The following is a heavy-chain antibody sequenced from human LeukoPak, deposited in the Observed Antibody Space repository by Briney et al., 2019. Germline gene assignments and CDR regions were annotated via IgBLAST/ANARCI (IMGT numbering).Heavy chain of an antibody. CDR2: IYWIDDK. Sequence: ESGPTLVKPTQTLTLTCTFSGFSLSTSGVGVGWIRQPPGKALEWLALIYWIDDKRYSPSLKSRPTITKDTSKNQVVLTMTNMDPVDTATYYCAHAPRVPAAIDYYYYGMDVWGQGTTVTVSS. CDR3: AHAPRVPAAIDYYYYGMDV. D-gene: IGHD2-2*01. J-gene: IGHJ6*02. CDR1: GFSLSTSGVG. V-gene: IGHV2-5*01.